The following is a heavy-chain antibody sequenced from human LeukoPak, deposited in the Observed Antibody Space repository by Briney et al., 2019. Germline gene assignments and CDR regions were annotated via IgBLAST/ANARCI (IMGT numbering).Heavy chain of an antibody. Sequence: ASVKVSCTASGYTFTSCGISWVREAPGQGLEWMGWISAYNGNTNYAQKLQGRVTMTTDTSTSTAYMELRSLRSDDTAVYYCARGPYCGGDCYPGFDHWGQGTLVTVSS. V-gene: IGHV1-18*04. D-gene: IGHD2-21*02. CDR2: ISAYNGNT. J-gene: IGHJ4*02. CDR3: ARGPYCGGDCYPGFDH. CDR1: GYTFTSCG.